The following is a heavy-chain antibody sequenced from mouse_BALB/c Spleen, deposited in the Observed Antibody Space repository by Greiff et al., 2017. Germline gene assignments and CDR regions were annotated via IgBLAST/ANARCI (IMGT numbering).Heavy chain of an antibody. J-gene: IGHJ2*01. CDR2: ISSGGST. D-gene: IGHD1-1*01. CDR3: ARGGGTTVVGDY. V-gene: IGHV5-6-5*01. CDR1: GFTFSSYA. Sequence: VMLVESGGGLVKPGGSLKLSCAASGFTFSSYAMSWVRQTPEKRLEWVASISSGGSTYYPDSVKGRFTISRDNARNILYLQMSSLRSEDTAMYYCARGGGTTVVGDYWGQGTTLTVSS.